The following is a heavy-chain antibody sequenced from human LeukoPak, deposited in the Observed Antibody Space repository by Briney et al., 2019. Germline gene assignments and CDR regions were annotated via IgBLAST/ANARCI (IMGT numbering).Heavy chain of an antibody. J-gene: IGHJ4*02. D-gene: IGHD6-25*01. CDR1: GFTFSSYE. CDR3: ARQPKGGLYTSEWFPLDS. V-gene: IGHV3-48*03. Sequence: GGSLRLSCAASGFTFSSYEMNWVRQAPGKGLEWVSYISNSGSTIYYADSVKGRFTISRDNAKNSLYLQMNSLRAEDTAVYYCARQPKGGLYTSEWFPLDSWGQGNLVTVSS. CDR2: ISNSGSTI.